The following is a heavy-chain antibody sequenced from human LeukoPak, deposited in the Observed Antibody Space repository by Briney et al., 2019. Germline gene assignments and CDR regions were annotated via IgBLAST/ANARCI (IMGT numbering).Heavy chain of an antibody. D-gene: IGHD6-13*01. CDR1: GGSISSSSYY. J-gene: IGHJ4*02. CDR3: ARTPHLRVISSSWYYFDY. Sequence: PSETLSLTCTVSGGSISSSSYYWGWIRQPPGTGLEWIGSIYYSGSTYYNPSLKSRVTISVDTSKNQFSLKLSSVTAADTAVYYCARTPHLRVISSSWYYFDYWGQGTLVTVSS. V-gene: IGHV4-39*01. CDR2: IYYSGST.